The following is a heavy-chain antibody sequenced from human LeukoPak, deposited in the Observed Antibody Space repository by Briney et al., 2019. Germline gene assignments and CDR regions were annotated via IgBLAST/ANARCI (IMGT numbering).Heavy chain of an antibody. J-gene: IGHJ4*02. D-gene: IGHD3-22*01. CDR1: GSTFSSYE. Sequence: PGGSLRLSCAASGSTFSSYEMNWVRQAPGKGLEWVSYISSSGSTIYYADSVKGRFTISRDNAKNSLYLQMNSLRAEDTAVYYCARDRRDYYDSSADFDYWGQGTLVTVSS. V-gene: IGHV3-48*03. CDR2: ISSSGSTI. CDR3: ARDRRDYYDSSADFDY.